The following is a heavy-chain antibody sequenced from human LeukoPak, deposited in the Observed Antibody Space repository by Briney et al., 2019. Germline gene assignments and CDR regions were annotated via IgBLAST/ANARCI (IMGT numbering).Heavy chain of an antibody. D-gene: IGHD6-6*01. CDR3: ARGRTSYSSSFRRLLDY. CDR2: IIPILGTA. CDR1: GGTFSSYA. V-gene: IGHV1-69*13. Sequence: SVKVSCKASGGTFSSYAISWVRQAPGQGLEWMGGIIPILGTASYAQKFQGRVTITADESTSTAYMELSSLRSEDTAVYYCARGRTSYSSSFRRLLDYWGQGTLVTVSS. J-gene: IGHJ4*02.